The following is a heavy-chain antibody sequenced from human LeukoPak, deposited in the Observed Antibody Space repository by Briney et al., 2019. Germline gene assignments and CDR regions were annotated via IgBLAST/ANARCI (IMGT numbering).Heavy chain of an antibody. Sequence: GGSLRLSCAASGFTLSSYAMHWVRQAPGKGLEWVALISYDGSNKYYADSVKGRFTISRDNSKNTLYLQMNSLRADDTAVYYCARDEEYYGSGSYYPDYWGQGTLVTVSS. CDR1: GFTLSSYA. D-gene: IGHD3-10*01. V-gene: IGHV3-30*04. J-gene: IGHJ4*02. CDR3: ARDEEYYGSGSYYPDY. CDR2: ISYDGSNK.